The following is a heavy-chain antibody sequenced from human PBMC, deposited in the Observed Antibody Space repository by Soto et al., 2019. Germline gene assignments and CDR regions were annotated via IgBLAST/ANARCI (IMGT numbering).Heavy chain of an antibody. CDR1: GFTFSSYW. CDR3: GSCNWGWSVAY. J-gene: IGHJ4*02. CDR2: INGDGSIT. D-gene: IGHD7-27*01. V-gene: IGHV3-74*01. Sequence: GGSLRLSCVASGFTFSSYWMHWVRQAPGKGLVWVSRINGDGSITRYADSVKGRFTISRDNTKNTLYVQMSSLRAEDTAVYYCGSCNWGWSVAYWGQGALVTVSS.